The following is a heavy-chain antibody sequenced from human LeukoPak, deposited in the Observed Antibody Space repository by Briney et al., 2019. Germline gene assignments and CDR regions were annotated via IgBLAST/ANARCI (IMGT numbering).Heavy chain of an antibody. CDR1: GFTLSSYE. Sequence: GYVRLSCAASGFTLSSYEMNWVRQAPGKGLEWVSYISSSCSTIYYEDSVKGRFTISRDNAKNSLYLQMNRLRAEDTAVYYCARGLGYCSSTSCYAGRNWFDLWGQGTLVSVFS. J-gene: IGHJ5*02. D-gene: IGHD2-2*01. CDR3: ARGLGYCSSTSCYAGRNWFDL. V-gene: IGHV3-48*03. CDR2: ISSSCSTI.